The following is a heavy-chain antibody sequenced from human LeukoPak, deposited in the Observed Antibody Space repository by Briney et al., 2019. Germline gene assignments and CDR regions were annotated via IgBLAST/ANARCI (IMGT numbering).Heavy chain of an antibody. D-gene: IGHD6-19*01. CDR2: ISGSGGST. CDR3: AKLSDSSGWTYYYAMDV. V-gene: IGHV3-23*01. Sequence: GGSLRLSCVASRFTFSSYAVSWVCQAPGKGLEWVSAISGSGGSTYYADSVKGRFTISRDNSKNTLYLQMNSLRAEDTAVYYCAKLSDSSGWTYYYAMDVWGQGTTVTVSS. J-gene: IGHJ6*02. CDR1: RFTFSSYA.